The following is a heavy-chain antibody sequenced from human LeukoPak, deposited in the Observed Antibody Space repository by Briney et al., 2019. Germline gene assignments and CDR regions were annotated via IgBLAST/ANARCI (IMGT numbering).Heavy chain of an antibody. CDR2: ISGSGAST. Sequence: GGSLRLSCAASGFTFSSSAMSWVRQAPGEGLEWVSVISGSGASTYYADSVKGRLTISRDNSKNTLYLQMNSLRAEDTAVYYCAKGGYTYGPKDYWGQGTLVTVSS. D-gene: IGHD5-18*01. CDR3: AKGGYTYGPKDY. J-gene: IGHJ4*02. V-gene: IGHV3-23*01. CDR1: GFTFSSSA.